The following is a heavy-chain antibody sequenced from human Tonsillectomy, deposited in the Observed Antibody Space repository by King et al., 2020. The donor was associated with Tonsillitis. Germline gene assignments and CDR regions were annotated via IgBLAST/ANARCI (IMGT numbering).Heavy chain of an antibody. CDR2: IYYSGST. D-gene: IGHD6-13*01. J-gene: IGHJ5*02. V-gene: IGHV4-59*01. CDR1: GGSISSYY. CDR3: ARANPLGWFDP. Sequence: QLQESGPGLVKPSETLSLTCTVSGGSISSYYWSWIRQPPGKGLEWIGYIYYSGSTNYNPSLKSRVTISVDTSKNQFSLKLSSVTAADTAVYYCARANPLGWFDPWGQGTLVTVSS.